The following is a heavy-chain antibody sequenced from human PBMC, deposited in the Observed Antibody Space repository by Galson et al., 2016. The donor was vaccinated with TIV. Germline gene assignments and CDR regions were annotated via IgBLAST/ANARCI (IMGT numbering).Heavy chain of an antibody. Sequence: SLRLSCAGSGFSFSDYYMSWIRQAPGKGLEWVSYIGSRGTAIYYADSVKGRFTISRDNAKNSLYLQMNSLRVEDTAVYYRARDCNGDNCYSSPMYFDYWGQGALVTVSS. CDR2: IGSRGTAI. D-gene: IGHD2-15*01. CDR3: ARDCNGDNCYSSPMYFDY. CDR1: GFSFSDYY. V-gene: IGHV3-11*01. J-gene: IGHJ4*02.